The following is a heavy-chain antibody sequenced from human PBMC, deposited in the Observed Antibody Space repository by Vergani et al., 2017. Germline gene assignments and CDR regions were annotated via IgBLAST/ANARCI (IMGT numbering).Heavy chain of an antibody. CDR3: AKTPDDSSGYPLYYYYYMDV. V-gene: IGHV3-23*01. J-gene: IGHJ6*03. D-gene: IGHD3-22*01. CDR2: ISGSGGST. CDR1: GFTFSSYA. Sequence: EVQLLESGGGLVQPGGSLRLSCAASGFTFSSYAMSWVRQAPGKGLEWVSAISGSGGSTYYADSVKGRFTIARDNSKNTLYLQMNSLRAEDTAVNYCAKTPDDSSGYPLYYYYYMDVWGKGTTVTVSS.